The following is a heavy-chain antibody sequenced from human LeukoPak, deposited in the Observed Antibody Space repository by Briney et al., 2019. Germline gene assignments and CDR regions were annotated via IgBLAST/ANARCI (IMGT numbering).Heavy chain of an antibody. D-gene: IGHD3-16*01. V-gene: IGHV4-39*07. CDR1: GGSISSSSYY. CDR2: IYISGNTNYY. CDR3: ARENVFGYYYGLDA. Sequence: PSETLSLTCSVSGGSISSSSYYWGWVRQPPGKGLEWIGRIYISGNTNYYNYSPSLKSRVTMSVDTSTKHFSVKLTSVTAADTAVYYCARENVFGYYYGLDAWGQGTTVTVSS. J-gene: IGHJ6*02.